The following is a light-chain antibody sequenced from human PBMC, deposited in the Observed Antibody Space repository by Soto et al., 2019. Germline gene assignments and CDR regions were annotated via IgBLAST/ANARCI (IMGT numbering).Light chain of an antibody. CDR3: QQYNSYPPT. CDR1: QSISSW. CDR2: KAS. V-gene: IGKV1-5*03. Sequence: DIQMTQSPSTLSASVGDSVTITCRVRQSISSWLACYQQKPGKAPKLLVFKASSLESGVRSRFSRSVTGTEFTLTIISLQADDFANDYCQQYNSYPPTFGGGNKVEIK. J-gene: IGKJ4*01.